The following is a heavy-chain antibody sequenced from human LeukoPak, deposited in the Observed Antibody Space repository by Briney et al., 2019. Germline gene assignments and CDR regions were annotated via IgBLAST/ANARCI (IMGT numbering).Heavy chain of an antibody. J-gene: IGHJ5*02. D-gene: IGHD3-10*01. CDR3: ARDTLLWFGELFGWFDP. CDR1: GFTFTNYA. CDR2: ISSSSSYI. Sequence: PGGSLRLSCAASGFTFTNYAMSWVRQAPGKGLEWVSSISSSSSYIYYADSVKGRFTISRDNAKNSLYLQMNSLRAEDTAVYYCARDTLLWFGELFGWFDPWGQGTLVTVSS. V-gene: IGHV3-21*01.